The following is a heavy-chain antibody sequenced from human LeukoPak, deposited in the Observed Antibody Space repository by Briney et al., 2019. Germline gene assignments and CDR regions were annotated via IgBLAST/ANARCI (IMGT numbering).Heavy chain of an antibody. D-gene: IGHD3-10*01. V-gene: IGHV3-74*01. CDR3: YGSGSYWDFDY. Sequence: PGGSLRLSCAATGFTFSTYWMHWVCEAPGKALVWVSRINSDGTNIRYADSVKGRFTISRDNAKNTLYLQMNSLRVEDTAVYYCYGSGSYWDFDYWGQGTLVTVSS. CDR1: GFTFSTYW. J-gene: IGHJ4*02. CDR2: INSDGTNI.